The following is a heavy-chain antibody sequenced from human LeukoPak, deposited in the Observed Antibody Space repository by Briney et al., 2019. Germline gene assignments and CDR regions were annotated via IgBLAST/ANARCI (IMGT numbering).Heavy chain of an antibody. CDR2: IYSGGST. Sequence: GGSLRLSCAASGFTVSSNYMSWVRQAPGKGLEWVSVIYSGGSTYYADSVKGRFTISRDNSKNTLYLQMNSLRAEDTAVYYCAKYFYSYGYFDYWGQGTLVTVSS. J-gene: IGHJ4*02. V-gene: IGHV3-66*01. CDR3: AKYFYSYGYFDY. D-gene: IGHD5-18*01. CDR1: GFTVSSNY.